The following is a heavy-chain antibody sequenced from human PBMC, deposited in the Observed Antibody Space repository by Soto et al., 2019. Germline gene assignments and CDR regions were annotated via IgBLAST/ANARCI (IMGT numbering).Heavy chain of an antibody. Sequence: LSETLSLTCTVSGGSISSSSYYWGWIRQPPGKGLEWIGSIYYSGSTYYNPSLKSRVTISVDTSKNQFSLKLSSVTAADTAVYYCARRYGNYYYYGMDVWGQGTTVTVSS. J-gene: IGHJ6*02. CDR1: GGSISSSSYY. CDR3: ARRYGNYYYYGMDV. CDR2: IYYSGST. V-gene: IGHV4-39*01. D-gene: IGHD5-18*01.